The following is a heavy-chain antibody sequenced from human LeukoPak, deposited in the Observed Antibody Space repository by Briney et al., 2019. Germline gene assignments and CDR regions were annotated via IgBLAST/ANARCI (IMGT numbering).Heavy chain of an antibody. CDR1: GGSITSHY. J-gene: IGHJ3*01. V-gene: IGHV4-59*08. D-gene: IGHD5-24*01. CDR3: ARHRLEMASTHDAFDL. Sequence: SETLSLTCTVSGGSITSHYWSWIRQPPGKRLEWIGYMFCTGRTNYSPSLNSRVTISVDASKKQFSLKLRSVTAADTAVYFCARHRLEMASTHDAFDLWGLGTMVTVSS. CDR2: MFCTGRT.